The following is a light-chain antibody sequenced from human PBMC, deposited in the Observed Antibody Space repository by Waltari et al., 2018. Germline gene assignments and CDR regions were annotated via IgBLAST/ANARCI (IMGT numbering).Light chain of an antibody. V-gene: IGLV3-19*01. CDR2: HKN. CDR3: NSRDSSGSHVV. Sequence: SSELTQDPSVSVALGQPVRITCQGDSLRRYSPRWYQQKQGQAPVLVIYHKNNRPSGIPDRFSGSTSGNTASLTITGSQAEDEADYYCNSRDSSGSHVVFGGGTKLTVL. CDR1: SLRRYS. J-gene: IGLJ2*01.